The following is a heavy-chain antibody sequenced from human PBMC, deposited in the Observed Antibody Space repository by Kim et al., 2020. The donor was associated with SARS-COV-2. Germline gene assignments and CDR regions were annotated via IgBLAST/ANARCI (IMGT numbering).Heavy chain of an antibody. CDR2: INHSGST. D-gene: IGHD3-9*01. CDR1: GGSFSGYY. V-gene: IGHV4-34*01. Sequence: SETLSLTCAVYGGSFSGYYWSWIRQPPGKGLEWIGEINHSGSTNYNPSLKSRVTISVDTSKNQFSLKLSSVTAADTAVYYCASDNSLSRGHILTGYYNVLDYYYGMDVWGQGTTVTVSS. CDR3: ASDNSLSRGHILTGYYNVLDYYYGMDV. J-gene: IGHJ6*02.